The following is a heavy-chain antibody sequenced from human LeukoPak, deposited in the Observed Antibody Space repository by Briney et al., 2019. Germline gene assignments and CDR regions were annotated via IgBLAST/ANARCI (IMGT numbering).Heavy chain of an antibody. CDR3: ARGGSSGYYYVGTYYYYGMDV. V-gene: IGHV1-46*01. CDR2: INPSGGST. CDR1: GYTFTSYY. D-gene: IGHD3-22*01. J-gene: IGHJ6*02. Sequence: ASVKVSCKASGYTFTSYYMHWVRQAPGQGLEWMGIINPSGGSTSYAQKFQGRVTITADESTSTAYMELSSLRSEDTAVYYCARGGSSGYYYVGTYYYYGMDVWGQGTTVTVSS.